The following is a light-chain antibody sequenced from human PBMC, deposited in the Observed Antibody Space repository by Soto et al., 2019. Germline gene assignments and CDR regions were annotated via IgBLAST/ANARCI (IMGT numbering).Light chain of an antibody. J-gene: IGKJ5*01. CDR1: QSISSD. CDR2: AAS. CDR3: QQIYSIPIT. Sequence: DIQITQSPFSLSASVRDRFTITCRTSQSISSDLNWYQQKAGKAPKLLIYAASSLQSGVPSRFSGSGSGTHFTLTISSLQPEDFATYYCQQIYSIPITFGQGTRLEI. V-gene: IGKV1-39*01.